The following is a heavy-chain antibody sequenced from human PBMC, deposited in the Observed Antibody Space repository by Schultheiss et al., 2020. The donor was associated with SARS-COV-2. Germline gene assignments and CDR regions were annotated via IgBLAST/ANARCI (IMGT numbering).Heavy chain of an antibody. CDR1: GFTFSRFG. V-gene: IGHV3-30*03. CDR3: AREDRGGDWFDP. D-gene: IGHD3-10*01. Sequence: GGSLRLSCAASGFTFSRFGMHWVRQAPGKGLEWMATISYDGTITYYADSVKGRFTISRDNSKNTLYLQMNSLRAEDTAVYYCAREDRGGDWFDPWGQGTLVTVSS. CDR2: ISYDGTIT. J-gene: IGHJ5*02.